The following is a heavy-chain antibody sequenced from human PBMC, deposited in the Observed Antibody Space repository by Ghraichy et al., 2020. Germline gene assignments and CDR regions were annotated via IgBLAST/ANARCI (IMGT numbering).Heavy chain of an antibody. CDR3: AHNFNTMVQGVIIYFDY. J-gene: IGHJ4*02. V-gene: IGHV2-5*02. Sequence: QTLSLTCTFSGFSLSTSGVGVGWIRQPPGKALEWLALIYWDDDKRYSPSLKSRLTITKDTSKNQVVLTMTNMDPVEPATYYCAHNFNTMVQGVIIYFDYWGQGTLVTVSS. D-gene: IGHD3-10*01. CDR2: IYWDDDK. CDR1: GFSLSTSGVG.